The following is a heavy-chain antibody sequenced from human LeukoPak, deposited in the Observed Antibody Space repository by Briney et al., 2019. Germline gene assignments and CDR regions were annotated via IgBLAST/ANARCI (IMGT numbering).Heavy chain of an antibody. J-gene: IGHJ4*02. CDR1: GGSVSSGSYY. D-gene: IGHD2-15*01. Sequence: SETLSLTCTVSGGSVSSGSYYWSWLRQPPGKGLEWIGHIYYSGSTNYNPSLKSRVTISVHTSKNQFSLKLSSVTGGATAVYYCARESPYCSGGSCLFDYWGQGTLVTVSS. V-gene: IGHV4-61*01. CDR3: ARESPYCSGGSCLFDY. CDR2: IYYSGST.